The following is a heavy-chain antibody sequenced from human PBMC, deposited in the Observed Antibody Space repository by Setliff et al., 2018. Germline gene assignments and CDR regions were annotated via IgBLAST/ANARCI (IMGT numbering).Heavy chain of an antibody. V-gene: IGHV4-4*07. CDR2: IYTSGST. D-gene: IGHD6-19*01. J-gene: IGHJ6*02. Sequence: PSETLSLTCTVSGGSISSYYWNWIRQPAGKGLEWIGRIYTSGSTNYNPSLKSRVTMSVDTSKNQFSLKLNSVTAADTAVYYCARENLSSGWYVGGYYYYYGMDVWGQGTTVTVSS. CDR3: ARENLSSGWYVGGYYYYYGMDV. CDR1: GGSISSYY.